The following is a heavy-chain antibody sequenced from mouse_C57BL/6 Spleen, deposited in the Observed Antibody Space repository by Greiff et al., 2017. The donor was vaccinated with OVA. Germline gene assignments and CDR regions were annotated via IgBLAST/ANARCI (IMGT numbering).Heavy chain of an antibody. D-gene: IGHD4-1*01. CDR1: GYTFTGYW. V-gene: IGHV1-9*01. J-gene: IGHJ2*01. Sequence: QVQLQQSGAELMKPGASVKLSCKATGYTFTGYWIEWVKQRPGHGLEWIGEILPGSGSTNYTEKFKGKATFTADTSSNTAYMQLSSLTTEDSAIYYCARSLLGRSDYWGQGTTLTVSS. CDR3: ARSLLGRSDY. CDR2: ILPGSGST.